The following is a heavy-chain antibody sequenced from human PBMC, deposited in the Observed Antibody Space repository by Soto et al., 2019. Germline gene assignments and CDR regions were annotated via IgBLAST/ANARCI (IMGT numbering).Heavy chain of an antibody. CDR1: GFTFSTFN. CDR2: ITNSAYT. V-gene: IGHV3-21*01. CDR3: GLYDALFFDF. Sequence: GGSLRLSCAASGFTFSTFNMNWVRQAPGKGLEWVSSITNSAYTSYADSVKGRFTISRDNAENSLYLQMNSLRAEDTAVYYCGLYDALFFDFWGQGALVTVSS. D-gene: IGHD2-8*01. J-gene: IGHJ4*02.